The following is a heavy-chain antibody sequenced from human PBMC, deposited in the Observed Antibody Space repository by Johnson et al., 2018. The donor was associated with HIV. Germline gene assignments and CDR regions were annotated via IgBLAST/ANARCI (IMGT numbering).Heavy chain of an antibody. Sequence: QVQLVESGGGVVQPGGSLRLSCAASGFTFSSYGMHWVRQAPGKGLEWVAFIRYDGSNKYYADSVKGRFTISRDNSKNTLYLQMNRLRAEDTAVYYCAKGPYSSSWYGVAFDIWGQGTMVTVSS. CDR2: IRYDGSNK. CDR1: GFTFSSYG. CDR3: AKGPYSSSWYGVAFDI. D-gene: IGHD6-13*01. V-gene: IGHV3-30*02. J-gene: IGHJ3*02.